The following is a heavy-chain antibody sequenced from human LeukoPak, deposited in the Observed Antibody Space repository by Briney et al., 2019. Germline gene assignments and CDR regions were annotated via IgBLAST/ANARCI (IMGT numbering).Heavy chain of an antibody. CDR2: IYSTGST. V-gene: IGHV4-59*08. D-gene: IGHD1-26*01. J-gene: IGHJ5*02. CDR3: AGSYSRHRWFDP. CDR1: GGSITSDY. Sequence: SETLSLTCTVSGGSITSDYWSWIRQPPGKGLEWIGYIYSTGSTNYNPSLKSRVTISIDTSESQFSLRLSSVTAADTAVYYCAGSYSRHRWFDPWGQGILVTVSS.